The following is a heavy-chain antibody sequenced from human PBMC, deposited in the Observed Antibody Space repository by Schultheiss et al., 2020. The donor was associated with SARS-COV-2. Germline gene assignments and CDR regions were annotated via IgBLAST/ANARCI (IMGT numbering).Heavy chain of an antibody. D-gene: IGHD3-3*01. CDR2: IWYDGSNK. Sequence: GESLKISCAASGFTFSSYAMHWVRQAPGKGLEWVAVIWYDGSNKYYADSVKGRFTISRDNSKNTLYLQMNSLRAEDTAVYYCARGRNGNDFWSGTSLDYWGQGTLVTVSS. V-gene: IGHV3-33*08. J-gene: IGHJ4*02. CDR1: GFTFSSYA. CDR3: ARGRNGNDFWSGTSLDY.